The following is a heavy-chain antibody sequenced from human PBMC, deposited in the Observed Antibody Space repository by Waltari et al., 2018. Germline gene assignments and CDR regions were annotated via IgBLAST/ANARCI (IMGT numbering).Heavy chain of an antibody. CDR2: IYHSGST. D-gene: IGHD3-3*01. CDR1: GYSLSSGYY. V-gene: IGHV4-38-2*01. CDR3: ARHAADYDFWSGYFTG. J-gene: IGHJ4*02. Sequence: SGYSLSSGYYWGWIRQPPGKGLEWIGSIYHSGSTYYNPSLKSRVTISVDTSKNQFSLKLSSVTAADMAVYYCARHAADYDFWSGYFTGWGQGTLVTVSS.